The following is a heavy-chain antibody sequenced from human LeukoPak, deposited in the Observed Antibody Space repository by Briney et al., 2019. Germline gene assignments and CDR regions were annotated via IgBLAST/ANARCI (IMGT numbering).Heavy chain of an antibody. CDR1: GYTFTSND. Sequence: ASVKVSCKASGYTFTSNDINWVRQATGQGLEWMGWMNPNSGNTGYARKFQGRVTMTRNTSISTAYMELSSLRSEDTAVYYCARMDCSSTSCLNNWFDPWGQGTLVTVSS. CDR3: ARMDCSSTSCLNNWFDP. V-gene: IGHV1-8*01. J-gene: IGHJ5*02. CDR2: MNPNSGNT. D-gene: IGHD2-2*01.